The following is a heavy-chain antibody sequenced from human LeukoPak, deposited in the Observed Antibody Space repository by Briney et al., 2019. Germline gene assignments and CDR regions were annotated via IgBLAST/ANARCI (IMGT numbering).Heavy chain of an antibody. V-gene: IGHV3-7*05. D-gene: IGHD3-3*01. CDR2: IKQDGSEK. Sequence: PGGSLRLSCAVSGFSFNNYWMSWVRQAPGKGLDWVANIKQDGSEKYYVDSVKGRFSISRDNAKNSLYLQMNSLRAEDTAVYYCARDYDFWSGYLDYWGQGTLVTVSS. CDR1: GFSFNNYW. CDR3: ARDYDFWSGYLDY. J-gene: IGHJ4*02.